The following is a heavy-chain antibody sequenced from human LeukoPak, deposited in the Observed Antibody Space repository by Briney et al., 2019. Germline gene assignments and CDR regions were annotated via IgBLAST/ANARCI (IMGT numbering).Heavy chain of an antibody. D-gene: IGHD3-16*01. J-gene: IGHJ6*02. CDR1: GFTVSSNY. V-gene: IGHV3-53*01. Sequence: GGSLRLSCAASGFTVSSNYMSWVRQAPGKGLEWVSVIYSGGSTYYADSVKGRFTISRDNSKNTLYLQINSLRAEDTAVYYCARDAARLWGSYYYGMDVWGQGTTVTVSS. CDR3: ARDAARLWGSYYYGMDV. CDR2: IYSGGST.